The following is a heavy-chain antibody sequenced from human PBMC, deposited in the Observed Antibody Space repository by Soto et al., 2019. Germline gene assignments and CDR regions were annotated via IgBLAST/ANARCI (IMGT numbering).Heavy chain of an antibody. Sequence: SETLSLTCTVSGGSISSYYCSWIRQPPGKGLEWIGSIYYSGSTYYNPSLKSRVTISVDTSKNQFSLKLSSVTAADTAVYYCARHGPGGSYSDYWGQGTLVTVSS. D-gene: IGHD1-26*01. CDR3: ARHGPGGSYSDY. V-gene: IGHV4-39*01. CDR1: GGSISSYY. J-gene: IGHJ4*02. CDR2: IYYSGST.